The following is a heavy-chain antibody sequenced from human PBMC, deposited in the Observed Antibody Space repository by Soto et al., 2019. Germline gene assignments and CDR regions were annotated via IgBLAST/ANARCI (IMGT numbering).Heavy chain of an antibody. D-gene: IGHD6-13*01. CDR3: ARERYIQQQLVRVWFDP. CDR2: IIPILGIA. J-gene: IGHJ5*02. Sequence: QVQLVQSGAEVKKPGSSVKVSCKASGGTFSSYTISWVRQAPGQGLEWMGRIIPILGIANYAQKFQGRVTITADKSTSTAYMELSSLRSEDTAVYYCARERYIQQQLVRVWFDPWGQGTLVTVSS. V-gene: IGHV1-69*08. CDR1: GGTFSSYT.